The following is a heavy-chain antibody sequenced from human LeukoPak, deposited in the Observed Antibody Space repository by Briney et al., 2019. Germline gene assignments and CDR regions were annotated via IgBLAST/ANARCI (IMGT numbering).Heavy chain of an antibody. V-gene: IGHV4-59*01. D-gene: IGHD3-3*01. J-gene: IGHJ4*02. CDR3: ARITDDFWSGYFYFDY. CDR1: GGSISSYY. CDR2: IYYSGST. Sequence: SETLSLTCTVSGGSISSYYWSWIRQPPGKGLEWIGYIYYSGSTNYNPSLKSRVTISVDTSKSQFSLKLSSVTAADTAVYYCARITDDFWSGYFYFDYWGQGTLVTVSS.